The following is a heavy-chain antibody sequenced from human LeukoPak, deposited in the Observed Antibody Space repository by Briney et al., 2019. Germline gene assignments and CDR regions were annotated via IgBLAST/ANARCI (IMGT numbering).Heavy chain of an antibody. CDR3: ARISGSYYIDY. CDR2: IYHSGST. Sequence: SETLSLTCAVSGYSISSGYYWGWIRQPPGEGLEWIGSIYHSGSTYYNPSLKSRVTISVDTSKNQFSLKLSSVTAADTAVYYCARISGSYYIDYWGQGTLVTVSS. CDR1: GYSISSGYY. J-gene: IGHJ4*02. D-gene: IGHD1-26*01. V-gene: IGHV4-38-2*01.